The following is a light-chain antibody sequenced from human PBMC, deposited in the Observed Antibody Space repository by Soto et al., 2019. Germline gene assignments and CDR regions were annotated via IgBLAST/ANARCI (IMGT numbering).Light chain of an antibody. V-gene: IGKV3-20*01. Sequence: ELVLTQSPGTLSLSPGERATLSCRASQSVSSSYLAWYQQKPGQAPRLLIYCASIRATGIPDRFSGSGSGTDCTLTISRLEPEDFEVYYCQQYGSSAFTFGPGTKVDIK. J-gene: IGKJ3*01. CDR2: CAS. CDR1: QSVSSSY. CDR3: QQYGSSAFT.